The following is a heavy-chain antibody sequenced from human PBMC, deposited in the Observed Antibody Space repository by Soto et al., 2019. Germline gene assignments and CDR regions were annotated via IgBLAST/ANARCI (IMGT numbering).Heavy chain of an antibody. J-gene: IGHJ5*02. D-gene: IGHD3-22*01. V-gene: IGHV1-69*04. CDR2: IIPILGIA. CDR3: ARDTLDPGYYYDSSGYPGYNWFDP. Sequence: ASVKVSCKASGGTFSSYTISWVRQAPGQGLEWMGRIIPILGIANYAQKFQGRVTITADKSTSTAYMELSSLRSEDTAVYYCARDTLDPGYYYDSSGYPGYNWFDPWGQGTPVTVSS. CDR1: GGTFSSYT.